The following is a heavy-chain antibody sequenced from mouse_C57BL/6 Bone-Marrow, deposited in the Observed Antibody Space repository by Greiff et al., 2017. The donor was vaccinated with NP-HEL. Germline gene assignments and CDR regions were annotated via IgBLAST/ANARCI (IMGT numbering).Heavy chain of an antibody. CDR3: AIPETWFAY. CDR2: IDPSDSYT. J-gene: IGHJ3*01. V-gene: IGHV1-50*01. CDR1: GYTFTSYW. Sequence: QVQLKQPGAELVKPGASVKLSCKASGYTFTSYWMQWVKQRPGQGLEWIGEIDPSDSYTNYNQKFKGKATLTVDTSSSTAYMQLSSLTSEDSAVYYCAIPETWFAYWGQGTLVTVSA.